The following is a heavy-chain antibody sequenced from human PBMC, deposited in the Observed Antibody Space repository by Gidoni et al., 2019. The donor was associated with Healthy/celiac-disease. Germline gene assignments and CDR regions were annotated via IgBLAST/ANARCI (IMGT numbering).Heavy chain of an antibody. CDR1: GRSISSGSYY. CDR3: ARSYCGGDCYPYWYFDL. J-gene: IGHJ2*01. CDR2: IYTSGST. D-gene: IGHD2-21*02. Sequence: QVQLQESGPGLVKPSQTLSLTCTVSGRSISSGSYYWRWIRQPAGKGLEWIGRIYTSGSTNYNPSLKSRVTISVDTSKNQFSLKLSSVTAADTAVYYCARSYCGGDCYPYWYFDLWGRGTLVTVSS. V-gene: IGHV4-61*02.